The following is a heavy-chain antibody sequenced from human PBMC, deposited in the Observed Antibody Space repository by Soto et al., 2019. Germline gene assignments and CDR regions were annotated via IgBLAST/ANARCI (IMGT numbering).Heavy chain of an antibody. D-gene: IGHD6-19*01. CDR1: GGSIDNSTYY. CDR2: VYYSGSS. J-gene: IGHJ4*02. CDR3: VSIDAGGWYYFDY. Sequence: PSETLSLTCAVSGGSIDNSTYYWVWIRQPPGKGLEWIGSVYYSGSSYYSPSLKSRVAMSVDSSKNQFSLNLDSVTAADTAVYYCVSIDAGGWYYFDYWGQGILVTVSS. V-gene: IGHV4-39*01.